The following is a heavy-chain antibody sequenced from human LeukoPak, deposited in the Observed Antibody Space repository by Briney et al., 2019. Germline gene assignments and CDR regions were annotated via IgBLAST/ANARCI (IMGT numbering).Heavy chain of an antibody. J-gene: IGHJ4*02. Sequence: PGGSLRLSCAASGFTFSSYWMSWVRQAPGKGLEWVANIKQDGSEKYYVDSVKGRFTISRDNAKNSLYLQMNSLRAEDTAVYYCARDTRYYDFWSDLWGQGTLVTVSS. D-gene: IGHD3-3*01. CDR1: GFTFSSYW. CDR2: IKQDGSEK. V-gene: IGHV3-7*01. CDR3: ARDTRYYDFWSDL.